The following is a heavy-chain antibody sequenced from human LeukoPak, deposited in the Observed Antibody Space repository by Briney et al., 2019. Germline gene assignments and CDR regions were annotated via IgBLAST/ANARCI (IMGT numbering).Heavy chain of an antibody. CDR3: TSGYCSSTSCYNTYYYYYMDV. J-gene: IGHJ6*03. CDR2: IIPIFGTA. CDR1: GGTFSSYA. D-gene: IGHD2-2*02. V-gene: IGHV1-69*05. Sequence: ASVKVSCKASGGTFSSYAISWARQAPGQGLEWMGGIIPIFGTANYAQKFQGRVPITTDESTSTAYMELSSLRSEDTAVYYCTSGYCSSTSCYNTYYYYYMDVWGKGTTVTVSS.